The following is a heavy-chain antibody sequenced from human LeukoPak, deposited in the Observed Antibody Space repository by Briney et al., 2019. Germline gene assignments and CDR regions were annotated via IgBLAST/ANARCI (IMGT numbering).Heavy chain of an antibody. V-gene: IGHV3-72*01. CDR1: GFTFNDHY. J-gene: IGHJ4*01. D-gene: IGHD1-26*01. CDR2: TRNKANSYTT. CDR3: ARATSGSYYYYFDY. Sequence: PGGSLRLSCAASGFTFNDHYMDWVRQAPGKGLEWVGRTRNKANSYTTEYAASVKGRFTISRDDSKNSLYLQMNSLKTEDTAVYYCARATSGSYYYYFDYWGHGTLVTVSS.